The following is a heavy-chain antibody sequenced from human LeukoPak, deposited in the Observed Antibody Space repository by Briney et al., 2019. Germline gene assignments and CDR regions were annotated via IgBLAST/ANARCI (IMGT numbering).Heavy chain of an antibody. D-gene: IGHD3-10*01. V-gene: IGHV3-21*01. J-gene: IGHJ1*01. CDR1: GFTFSSYN. CDR2: ISTRGSYI. Sequence: GGSLRLSCAASGFTFSSYNMNWVRQAPGEGLEWVSSISTRGSYIYYADSVKGRFAISRDNAKNSLYLQMNSLRAEDTAVYYCARTEVLLWFGESPGAEYFQHWGQGPLVTVSS. CDR3: ARTEVLLWFGESPGAEYFQH.